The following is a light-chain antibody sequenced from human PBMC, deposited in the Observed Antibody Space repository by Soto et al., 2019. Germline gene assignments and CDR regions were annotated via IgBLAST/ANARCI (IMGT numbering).Light chain of an antibody. J-gene: IGKJ1*01. CDR3: QQSYDMPWT. CDR1: QSISTY. Sequence: DIQMTPSPPSLSASVVATVTITSLASQSISTYLAWYQQKPGKAPKLLIYAASILQSGVPSRFSGGGSGTDFTLTINSLQPEDFAGYHCQQSYDMPWTFGQGTKVDIK. CDR2: AAS. V-gene: IGKV1-39*01.